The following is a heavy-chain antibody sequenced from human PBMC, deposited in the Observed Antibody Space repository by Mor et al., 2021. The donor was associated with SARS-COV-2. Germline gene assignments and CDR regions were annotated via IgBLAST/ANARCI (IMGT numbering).Heavy chain of an antibody. CDR2: IGKDGSEK. CDR1: SKYW. CDR3: ARAHRDNEGSGRDAFEI. D-gene: IGHD2-15*01. Sequence: SKYWISCLLQAPGKGLEWVANIGKDGSEKHYIEPVKDRFTIFRDNDKNTIYLRMKDLREEDTSVYYCARAHRDNEGSGRDAFEIWG. V-gene: IGHV3-7*01. J-gene: IGHJ3*02.